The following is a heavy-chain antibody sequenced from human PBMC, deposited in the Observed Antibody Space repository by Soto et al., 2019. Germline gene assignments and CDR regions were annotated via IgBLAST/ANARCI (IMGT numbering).Heavy chain of an antibody. CDR1: GGSISRYY. CDR3: ARKKRGYSGYVDYYYYMDV. Sequence: PSETLSLTCTVSGGSISRYYWSWIRQPPGKGLEWIGYVYYSGSTKYNPSLKSRVTISLDTSKNQFSLKLSSVTAADTAVYYCARKKRGYSGYVDYYYYMDVWGKGTTVTVSS. J-gene: IGHJ6*03. V-gene: IGHV4-59*12. D-gene: IGHD5-12*01. CDR2: VYYSGST.